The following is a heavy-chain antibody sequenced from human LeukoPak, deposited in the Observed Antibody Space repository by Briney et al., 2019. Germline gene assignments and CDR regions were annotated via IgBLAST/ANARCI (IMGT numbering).Heavy chain of an antibody. CDR1: GFTFSSYA. D-gene: IGHD1/OR15-1a*01. J-gene: IGHJ4*02. CDR2: ISYDGSNK. Sequence: PGGSLRLSCAASGFTFSSYAMHWVRQAPGKGLEWVAVISYDGSNKYYADSVKGRFTISRDNSKNTLYLQMNSLRAEDTAVYYCARVPGYGITGTDFDYWGQGTLVTVSS. V-gene: IGHV3-30-3*01. CDR3: ARVPGYGITGTDFDY.